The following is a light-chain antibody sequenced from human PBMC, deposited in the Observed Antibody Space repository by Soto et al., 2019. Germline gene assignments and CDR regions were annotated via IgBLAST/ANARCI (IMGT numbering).Light chain of an antibody. J-gene: IGKJ2*02. Sequence: DIQMTQSPSTLSASVGDRVTITCRASQSISSWLAWYQQKPGKAPKLLIDKASSLESGVPSRFSGSGSGTEFTLTISSLQPDGFATYFCQQYNSYPCTFGQGTKLEIK. CDR2: KAS. CDR3: QQYNSYPCT. CDR1: QSISSW. V-gene: IGKV1-5*03.